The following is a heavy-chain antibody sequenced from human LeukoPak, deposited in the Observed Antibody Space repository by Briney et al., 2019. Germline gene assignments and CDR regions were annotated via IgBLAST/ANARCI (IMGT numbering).Heavy chain of an antibody. Sequence: PSETLSLTCTVSGGSFSIYYWSWIRQPAGKGLEWIGRIYTSGNTYYNPSLKSRVTMSVDTSKNQFSLKLSSVTAADTAVYYCARDGIAVAGSYYYMDVWGKGTTVTISS. CDR2: IYTSGNT. J-gene: IGHJ6*03. CDR3: ARDGIAVAGSYYYMDV. D-gene: IGHD6-19*01. CDR1: GGSFSIYY. V-gene: IGHV4-4*07.